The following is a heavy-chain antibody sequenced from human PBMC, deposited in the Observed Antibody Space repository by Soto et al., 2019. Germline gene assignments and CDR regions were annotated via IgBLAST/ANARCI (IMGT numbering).Heavy chain of an antibody. CDR2: INYDGYA. J-gene: IGHJ6*02. CDR3: ARHGFGPLHGIVDV. CDR1: GGSITNYY. D-gene: IGHD3-10*01. V-gene: IGHV4-59*08. Sequence: QVQLQESGPGLVKPSETLSLTCTVSGGSITNYYCSWFRQPPGKGLEWIGYINYDGYAAYNLSLKRRVTLSMDASKTQFSLMLESVTATDTAVYYCARHGFGPLHGIVDVWGPGTKVIVSS.